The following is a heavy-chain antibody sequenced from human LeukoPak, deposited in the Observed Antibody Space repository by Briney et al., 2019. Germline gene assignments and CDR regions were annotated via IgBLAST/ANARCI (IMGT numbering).Heavy chain of an antibody. CDR3: AREGDYGDAFDI. D-gene: IGHD4-17*01. CDR2: INPNSGGT. J-gene: IGHJ3*02. CDR1: GYTFTGYY. V-gene: IGHV1-2*04. Sequence: ASVKVSCKASGYTFTGYYMHWVRQAPGQGLEWMGWINPNSGGTNYAQKFQGWVTTTRDTSISTAYMELSRLRSDDTAVYYCAREGDYGDAFDIWGQGTMVTVSS.